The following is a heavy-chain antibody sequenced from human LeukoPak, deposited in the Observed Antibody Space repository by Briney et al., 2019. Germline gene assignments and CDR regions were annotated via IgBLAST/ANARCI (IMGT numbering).Heavy chain of an antibody. CDR3: ATPDAFDI. Sequence: PGGSLRLSCVASGFTLDDYAMHWVRQAPGKGLEWVSLISRNGGSTYYADSVKGRFTISRDNSKNSLYLLMNSLRTEDTALYYCATPDAFDIWGQGTMVTVSS. V-gene: IGHV3-43*02. CDR2: ISRNGGST. J-gene: IGHJ3*02. CDR1: GFTLDDYA.